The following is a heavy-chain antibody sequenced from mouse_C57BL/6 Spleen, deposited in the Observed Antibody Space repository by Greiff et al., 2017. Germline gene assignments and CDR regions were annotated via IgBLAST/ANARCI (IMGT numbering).Heavy chain of an antibody. CDR1: GYTFTSYW. V-gene: IGHV1-5*01. J-gene: IGHJ4*01. Sequence: VQLQQSGTVLARPGASVKMSCKTSGYTFTSYWMHWVKQRPGQGLEWIGAIYPGNSDTSYNQKFKGKAKLTAVTSASTAYMELSSLTNEDSAVYYCTRYGYDGIYYAMDYWGQGTSVTVSS. CDR3: TRYGYDGIYYAMDY. D-gene: IGHD2-2*01. CDR2: IYPGNSDT.